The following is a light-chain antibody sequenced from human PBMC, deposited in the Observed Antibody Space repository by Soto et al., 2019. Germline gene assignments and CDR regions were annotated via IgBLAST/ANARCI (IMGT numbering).Light chain of an antibody. CDR2: EAS. Sequence: EILLTQSPGTLSLSPGDRATLSCRTSQSVGSTYLAWYQQKPGQAPRLLIYEASRRATGIPDRFSGSGSGTDFTLTISRLEPEDFAVYYCQQFGSSPRYTFGQGTKLEI. J-gene: IGKJ2*01. V-gene: IGKV3-20*01. CDR3: QQFGSSPRYT. CDR1: QSVGSTY.